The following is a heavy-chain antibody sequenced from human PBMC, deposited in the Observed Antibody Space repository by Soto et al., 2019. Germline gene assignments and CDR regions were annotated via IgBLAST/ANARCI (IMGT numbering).Heavy chain of an antibody. CDR1: GGTFSSYA. Sequence: ASVKVSCKASGGTFSSYAISWVRQAPGQGLEWMGGIIPIFGTANYAQKFQGRVTITADESTSTAYMELSSVTAADTAVYYCASEYIVGATKGADAFDIWGQGTMVTVSS. CDR2: IIPIFGTA. CDR3: ASEYIVGATKGADAFDI. J-gene: IGHJ3*02. D-gene: IGHD1-26*01. V-gene: IGHV1-69*13.